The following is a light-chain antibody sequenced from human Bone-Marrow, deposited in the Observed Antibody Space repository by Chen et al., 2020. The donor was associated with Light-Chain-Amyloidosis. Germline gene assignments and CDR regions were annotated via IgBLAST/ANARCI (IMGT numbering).Light chain of an antibody. CDR1: SSDVGGYNY. V-gene: IGLV2-11*01. Sequence: QSALTQPRSVSGSPGQSVTISCTGTSSDVGGYNYVSWYQQHPGKAPKLMIYDVSKRPSGVPDRFSGSEAGHTASLTISGLQAEAEADFYCCSYAGSYAVYVVFGGGSKLTVL. CDR3: CSYAGSYAVYVV. J-gene: IGLJ2*01. CDR2: DVS.